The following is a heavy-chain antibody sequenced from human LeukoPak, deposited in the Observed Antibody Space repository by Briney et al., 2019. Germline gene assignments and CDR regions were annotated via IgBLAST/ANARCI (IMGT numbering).Heavy chain of an antibody. V-gene: IGHV1-2*02. J-gene: IGHJ4*02. CDR1: GYTFIDYF. Sequence: ASVKVSCKASGYTFIDYFINWVRQAPGQGLEWMGWINPNSGDTKYEQTFQARVTMTRDTSISTAYMELNNLRSDDAAVYYCATVGRWEPDYWGQGTLVTVSS. CDR3: ATVGRWEPDY. D-gene: IGHD1-26*01. CDR2: INPNSGDT.